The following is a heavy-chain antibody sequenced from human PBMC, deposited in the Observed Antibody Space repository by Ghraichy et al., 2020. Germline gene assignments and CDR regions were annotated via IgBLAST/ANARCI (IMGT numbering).Heavy chain of an antibody. CDR1: GDSVSSKSAA. Sequence: SQTLSLTCAISGDSVSSKSAAWDWIRQSPSRGLEWVGRTYYRSKWYDDYGVSVRGRIIIKPDTSKNQISLQLNSVTPEDTAVYYCAREVARYFDYWAQGTLVTVSS. CDR3: AREVARYFDY. J-gene: IGHJ4*02. CDR2: TYYRSKWYD. V-gene: IGHV6-1*01.